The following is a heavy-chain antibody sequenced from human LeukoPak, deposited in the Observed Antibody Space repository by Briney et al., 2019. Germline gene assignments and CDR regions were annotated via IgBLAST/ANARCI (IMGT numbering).Heavy chain of an antibody. CDR2: IWYNGSKK. V-gene: IGHV3-33*08. CDR1: GFTFSSYA. D-gene: IGHD6-13*01. J-gene: IGHJ4*02. Sequence: QPGGSLRLSCAASGFTFSSYAMSWVREAPGKGLEWVAVIWYNGSKKYYADSVKGRFTISRDNSKNTVYLQMDSLRAEDTAVYYCARDESWYLDYWGQGALVTVSS. CDR3: ARDESWYLDY.